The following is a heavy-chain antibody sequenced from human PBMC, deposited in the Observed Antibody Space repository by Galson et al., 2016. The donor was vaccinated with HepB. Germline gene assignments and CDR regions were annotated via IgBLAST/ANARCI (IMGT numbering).Heavy chain of an antibody. CDR1: GDSVSSDSAA. Sequence: CAISGDSVSSDSAAWHWIRQSPSRGLEWLGRTYYRSKWYNEYAVSVKSRMTIDSDTPKNQFSLHLNSVTPEDTAVYYSAGGYGDHYYFYYGLDVWGQGTTVIVSS. CDR2: TYYRSKWYN. J-gene: IGHJ6*02. D-gene: IGHD4-17*01. CDR3: AGGYGDHYYFYYGLDV. V-gene: IGHV6-1*01.